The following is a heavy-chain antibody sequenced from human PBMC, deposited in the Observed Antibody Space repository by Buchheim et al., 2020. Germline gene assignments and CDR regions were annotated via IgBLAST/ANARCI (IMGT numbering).Heavy chain of an antibody. J-gene: IGHJ6*02. CDR2: IYYSGST. Sequence: QVQLQESGPGLVKPSETLSLTCTVSGGSISSYYWSWIRQPPGKGLEWIGYIYYSGSTNYNPSLKSRVTISVDTSKNQFSLTLSSVTAADTAVYYCARAKYSSSSGYYYYGMDVWGQGTT. CDR3: ARAKYSSSSGYYYYGMDV. CDR1: GGSISSYY. D-gene: IGHD6-6*01. V-gene: IGHV4-59*01.